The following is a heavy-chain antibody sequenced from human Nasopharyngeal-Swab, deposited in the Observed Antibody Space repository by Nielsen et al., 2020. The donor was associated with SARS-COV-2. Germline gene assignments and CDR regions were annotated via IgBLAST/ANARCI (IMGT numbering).Heavy chain of an antibody. CDR2: INHSGST. J-gene: IGHJ6*02. V-gene: IGHV4-34*01. CDR3: AREGPAIWFGEYETSKSGMDV. D-gene: IGHD3-10*01. Sequence: WIRQPPGKGLEWIGEINHSGSTNYNPSLKSRVTISVDTSKNQFSLKLSSVTAADTAVYYCAREGPAIWFGEYETSKSGMDVWGQGTTVTGSS.